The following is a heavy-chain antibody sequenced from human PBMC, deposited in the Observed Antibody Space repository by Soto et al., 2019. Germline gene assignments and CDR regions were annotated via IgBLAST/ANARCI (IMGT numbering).Heavy chain of an antibody. CDR3: ARERKPNPHFVVVPAAMPLFFDY. V-gene: IGHV4-59*12. J-gene: IGHJ4*02. CDR2: VYCSGST. D-gene: IGHD2-2*01. CDR1: RRSIRDYC. Sequence: PSWTLSLTGTGARRSIRDYCWTWGRQPRGKGLEWIGYVYCSGSTYYNPSLKSRVTMSVDTSKNQFSLKLSSVTAADTAVYYCARERKPNPHFVVVPAAMPLFFDYWGQGTLVTVSS.